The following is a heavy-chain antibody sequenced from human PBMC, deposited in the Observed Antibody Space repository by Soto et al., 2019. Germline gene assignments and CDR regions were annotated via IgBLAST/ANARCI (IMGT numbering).Heavy chain of an antibody. V-gene: IGHV4-59*01. CDR3: ARARRNSFYYYGLDV. CDR2: IYYGGSI. J-gene: IGHJ6*02. D-gene: IGHD5-18*01. CDR1: GGSISNYY. Sequence: XDTLSLTFTVSGGSISNYYWSLIRQPPGKGLEWIGYIYYGGSINYNPSLKSRVTISVDTSKNQFSLNLSSVTAADTAVYYCARARRNSFYYYGLDVWGQGTTVTVSS.